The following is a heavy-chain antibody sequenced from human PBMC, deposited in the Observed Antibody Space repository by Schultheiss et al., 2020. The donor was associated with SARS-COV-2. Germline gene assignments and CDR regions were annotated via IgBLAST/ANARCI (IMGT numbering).Heavy chain of an antibody. CDR1: GFTFSTYA. J-gene: IGHJ4*02. Sequence: GGSLRLSCAASGFTFSTYAMHWVRQAPGKGLEWVSVIYSGGSTYYADSVKGRFTISRHNSKNTLYLQMNSLRAEDTAVYYCAREAYSVSWGALDSWGQGILVTVSS. V-gene: IGHV3-NL1*01. CDR2: IYSGGST. CDR3: AREAYSVSWGALDS. D-gene: IGHD6-13*01.